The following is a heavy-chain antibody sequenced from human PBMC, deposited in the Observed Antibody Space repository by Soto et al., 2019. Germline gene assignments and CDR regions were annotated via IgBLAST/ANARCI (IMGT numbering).Heavy chain of an antibody. CDR1: GYSFAGYW. V-gene: IGHV5-10-1*01. D-gene: IGHD3-22*01. J-gene: IGHJ4*02. CDR2: IDPSDSQT. CDR3: ARQIYDSDTGPNFQYYFDS. Sequence: PGDSLKISCKGSGYSFAGYWITWVRQKPGKGLEWMGRIDPSDSQTYYSPSFRGHVTISVTKSITTVFLQWSSLRASDTATYYCARQIYDSDTGPNFQYYFDSWGQGTPVTVSS.